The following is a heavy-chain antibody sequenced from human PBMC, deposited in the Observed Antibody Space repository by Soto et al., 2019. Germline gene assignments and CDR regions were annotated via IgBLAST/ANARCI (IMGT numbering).Heavy chain of an antibody. J-gene: IGHJ6*03. CDR3: ARLDAYYPYMEI. CDR2: IYYSGST. D-gene: IGHD3-10*01. V-gene: IGHV4-59*13. CDR1: VGSISSYY. Sequence: SETLSLTCTVSVGSISSYYWSWIRQPPGKGLEWIGYIYYSGSTNYNPSLKSRVTISVDTSKNQFSLKVSSVTAADTAVYYWARLDAYYPYMEIWAKGTTVTVS.